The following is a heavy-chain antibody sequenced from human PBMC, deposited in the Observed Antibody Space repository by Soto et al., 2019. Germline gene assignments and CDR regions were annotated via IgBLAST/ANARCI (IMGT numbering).Heavy chain of an antibody. J-gene: IGHJ6*02. CDR3: ARNGTLTGYSYGMDV. CDR2: IIPIFDTA. D-gene: IGHD1-1*01. Sequence: QVQLVQSGAELRKPGSSVKVSCKASGGTFSDSTINWVRQAPGQRLEWMGGIIPIFDTANYAEKFQGRVTITADESTSTSFMEVSSLRSEDTAVYYGARNGTLTGYSYGMDVWGQGNMVTVSS. V-gene: IGHV1-69*01. CDR1: GGTFSDST.